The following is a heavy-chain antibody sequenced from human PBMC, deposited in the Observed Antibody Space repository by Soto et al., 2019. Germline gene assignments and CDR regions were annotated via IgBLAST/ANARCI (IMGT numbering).Heavy chain of an antibody. J-gene: IGHJ4*02. Sequence: EVQLLESGGGVVQPGGSLKLSCAASGFIFRNFAMGWVRQAPGKGLEWVSTVTSSGFSTYYADSVKGRFTVSRDNSKNTLNLQMNSLRVEDTALYYCAKWYGPGSYYDYWGQGTLVTVSS. D-gene: IGHD3-10*01. V-gene: IGHV3-23*01. CDR2: VTSSGFST. CDR3: AKWYGPGSYYDY. CDR1: GFIFRNFA.